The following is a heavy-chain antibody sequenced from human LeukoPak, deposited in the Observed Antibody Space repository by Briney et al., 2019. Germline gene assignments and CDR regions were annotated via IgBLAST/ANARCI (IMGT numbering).Heavy chain of an antibody. V-gene: IGHV3-30-3*01. J-gene: IGHJ4*02. CDR3: AREYYYDSSGYYTTFDY. Sequence: GRSLRLSCAASGFTFSSYAMHWVRQAPGQGLEWVAVISYDGSNKYYADSVKGRFTISRDNSKNTLYLKMNSLRADDTAVYYCAREYYYDSSGYYTTFDYWGQGTLVTVSS. D-gene: IGHD3-22*01. CDR1: GFTFSSYA. CDR2: ISYDGSNK.